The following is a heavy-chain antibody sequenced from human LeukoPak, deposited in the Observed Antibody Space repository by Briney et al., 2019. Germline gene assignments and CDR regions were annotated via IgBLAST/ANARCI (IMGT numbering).Heavy chain of an antibody. CDR3: AKSGLNRFDY. CDR1: GFTFTNHW. D-gene: IGHD2-15*01. CDR2: IREDGGHT. Sequence: PGGSLRLSCVTSGFTFTNHWMSWVRQAPGKGLEWVANIREDGGHTNYVDSVKGRFTISRDNAKNLLSLQLNSLRAEDTAVYYCAKSGLNRFDYWGQGTLVTVSS. V-gene: IGHV3-7*03. J-gene: IGHJ4*02.